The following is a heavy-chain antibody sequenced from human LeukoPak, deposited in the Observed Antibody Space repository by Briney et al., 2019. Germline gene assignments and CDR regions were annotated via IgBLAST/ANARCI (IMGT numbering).Heavy chain of an antibody. Sequence: PGGPLRLSCAASGFTFSSYAMSWVRQAPGKGLEWVSAISGSGGSTYYADSVKGRFTISRGNSKNTLYLQMNSLRAEDTAVYYCAKDRSHSSSFDYWGQGTLVTVSS. V-gene: IGHV3-23*01. D-gene: IGHD6-13*01. CDR1: GFTFSSYA. CDR3: AKDRSHSSSFDY. J-gene: IGHJ4*02. CDR2: ISGSGGST.